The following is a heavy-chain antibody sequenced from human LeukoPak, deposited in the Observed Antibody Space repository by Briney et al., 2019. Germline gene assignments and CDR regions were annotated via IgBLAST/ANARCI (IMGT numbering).Heavy chain of an antibody. V-gene: IGHV3-48*01. CDR1: GFTFSSYS. CDR3: ARVKGFDY. CDR2: ISSSSSTI. Sequence: GGSLRLSCAASGFTFSSYSMNWVRQAPGKGLEWVSYISSSSSTIYYADSVKGRFTISRDNAKNSLYLQMNSLRAEDTAVYYCARVKGFDYWGQGPLVTVSS. J-gene: IGHJ4*02.